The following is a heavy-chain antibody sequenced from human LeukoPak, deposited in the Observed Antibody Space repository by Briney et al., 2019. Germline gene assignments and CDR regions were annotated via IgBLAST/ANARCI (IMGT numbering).Heavy chain of an antibody. D-gene: IGHD6-19*01. Sequence: SETLSLTCTVSGGSISSGSYYWSWIRQPAGKGLEWIGRIYTSGSTNYNPSLKSRVTMSVDTSKNQFSLKLSSVTAADTAVYYCARGKQWLVPDAFDIWGQGTMVTVSS. CDR1: GGSISSGSYY. V-gene: IGHV4-61*02. J-gene: IGHJ3*02. CDR2: IYTSGST. CDR3: ARGKQWLVPDAFDI.